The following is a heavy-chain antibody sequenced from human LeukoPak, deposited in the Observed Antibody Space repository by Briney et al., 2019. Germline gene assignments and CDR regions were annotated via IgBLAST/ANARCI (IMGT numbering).Heavy chain of an antibody. CDR2: FTGSGDAT. J-gene: IGHJ4*02. CDR3: AKVYASGWSYFGY. V-gene: IGHV3-23*01. CDR1: GFAFRSYA. D-gene: IGHD6-19*01. Sequence: GGSLGLSCAASGFAFRSYALSWVRQAPGKGLEWVSGFTGSGDATDYADSVKGRFTISRDNSKNTLSLQMNNLRAEDTAVYYCAKVYASGWSYFGYWGQGTLVTVSS.